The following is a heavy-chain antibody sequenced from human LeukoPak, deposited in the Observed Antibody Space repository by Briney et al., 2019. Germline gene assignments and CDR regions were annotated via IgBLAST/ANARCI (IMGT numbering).Heavy chain of an antibody. CDR3: ARGQEIFGVVIISDAFDI. CDR1: GYTFTSYD. V-gene: IGHV1-8*01. D-gene: IGHD3-3*01. Sequence: ASAKVSCKASGYTFTSYDINWVRQATGQGLEWMGWMNPNSGNTGYAQKFQGRVTMTRNTSISTAYMELSSLRSEDTAVYYCARGQEIFGVVIISDAFDIWGQGTMVTVSS. J-gene: IGHJ3*02. CDR2: MNPNSGNT.